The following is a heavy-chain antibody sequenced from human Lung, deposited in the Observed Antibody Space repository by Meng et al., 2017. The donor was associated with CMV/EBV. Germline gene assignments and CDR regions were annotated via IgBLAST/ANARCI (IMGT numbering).Heavy chain of an antibody. J-gene: IGHJ6*02. CDR2: INPNSGDT. CDR3: ARLDDYGDTSKFDV. D-gene: IGHD4-17*01. Sequence: SVXVSXXTFGYTFTGYYIHWVRQAPGPGREWMGWINPNSGDTTYAQNFQGRVTMTRDTSITTAYMELSRLRSDDTAVYYCARLDDYGDTSKFDVWGQGTXVTVSS. V-gene: IGHV1-2*02. CDR1: GYTFTGYY.